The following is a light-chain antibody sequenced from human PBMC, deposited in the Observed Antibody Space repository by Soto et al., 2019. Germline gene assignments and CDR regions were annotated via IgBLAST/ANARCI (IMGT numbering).Light chain of an antibody. J-gene: IGLJ1*01. V-gene: IGLV1-44*01. CDR1: SSNIGSNT. Sequence: QSVLTQPPSASGTPGQRVTISCSGSSSNIGSNTVNWYQQLPGTAPKLLIYSNNQRPSGVPDRFSGSKSGTSASLAISGLQSEDEAAYYCAAWDDSLNYVFGTGTKLTVL. CDR2: SNN. CDR3: AAWDDSLNYV.